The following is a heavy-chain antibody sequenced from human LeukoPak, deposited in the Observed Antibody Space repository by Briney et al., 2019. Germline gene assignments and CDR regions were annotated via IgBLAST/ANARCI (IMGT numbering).Heavy chain of an antibody. V-gene: IGHV4-34*01. D-gene: IGHD3-3*01. CDR1: GGSFSGYY. J-gene: IGHJ6*03. Sequence: PSETLSLTCAVYGGSFSGYYWSWLRQPPGKGLEWIGEINHSGSTNYNPSLKSRVTISVDTSKNQFSLQLSSVTAADTAVYYCASTITIFGVVTYYYYMDVWGKGTTVTVSS. CDR3: ASTITIFGVVTYYYYMDV. CDR2: INHSGST.